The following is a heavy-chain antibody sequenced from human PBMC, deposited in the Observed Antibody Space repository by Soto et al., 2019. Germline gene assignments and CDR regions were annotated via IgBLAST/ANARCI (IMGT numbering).Heavy chain of an antibody. CDR1: GYTFTSYA. D-gene: IGHD1-26*01. V-gene: IGHV1-3*01. CDR2: INAGNGNT. Sequence: QVQLVQSGAEVKKPGASVKVSCKASGYTFTSYAMHWVRQAPGQRLEWMGWINAGNGNTKYSQKFQGRVTITRDTSASTAYMELGSVRSEDTAVYYCARGVGSGLSDYWGQGTLVTVSS. CDR3: ARGVGSGLSDY. J-gene: IGHJ4*02.